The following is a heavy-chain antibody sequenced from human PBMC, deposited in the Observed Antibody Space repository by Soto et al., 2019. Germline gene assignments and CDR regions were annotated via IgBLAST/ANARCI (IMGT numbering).Heavy chain of an antibody. D-gene: IGHD3-3*01. CDR2: IYHSGST. V-gene: IGHV4-30-2*01. J-gene: IGHJ6*02. Sequence: SETLSLTCAFSCGSIISGGYSWSWIRQPPGKGLEWIGYIYHSGSTYYNPSLKSRVTISVDRSKNQFSLKLSSVTAADTAVYYCARGSTIFGVAHDGYYGMDVWGQGTTVTVSS. CDR3: ARGSTIFGVAHDGYYGMDV. CDR1: CGSIISGGYS.